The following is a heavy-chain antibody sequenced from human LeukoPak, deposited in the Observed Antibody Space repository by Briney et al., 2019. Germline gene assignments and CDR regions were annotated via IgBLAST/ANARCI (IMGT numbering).Heavy chain of an antibody. D-gene: IGHD3-16*02. CDR2: ISGSGGST. CDR3: ASGDYVWGSYRYWFDY. Sequence: LPGGSLRLSCAASGVTFSSYARSWVRQAPGKGLEWVAAISGSGGSTYYADSVNGLFTIARDNSTNTLYMQMNSLRAEDTAVYYCASGDYVWGSYRYWFDYWGQGTLVTVSS. CDR1: GVTFSSYA. J-gene: IGHJ4*02. V-gene: IGHV3-23*01.